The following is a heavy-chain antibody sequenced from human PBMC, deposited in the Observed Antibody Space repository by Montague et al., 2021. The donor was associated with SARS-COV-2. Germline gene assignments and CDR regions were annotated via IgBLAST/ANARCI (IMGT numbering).Heavy chain of an antibody. CDR3: ARPQPYYVLLTGNPFDV. V-gene: IGHV4-39*01. CDR1: GGSVSSGTYY. Sequence: SETLSLTCTVSGGSVSSGTYYWGWIRQPPGKGLEWIGSIYYSGKSDYNPSLKSRATISVDASKNQFPLQLSSVTAADTAVYYCARPQPYYVLLTGNPFDVWGQGTMVTVSS. J-gene: IGHJ3*01. D-gene: IGHD3-9*01. CDR2: IYYSGKS.